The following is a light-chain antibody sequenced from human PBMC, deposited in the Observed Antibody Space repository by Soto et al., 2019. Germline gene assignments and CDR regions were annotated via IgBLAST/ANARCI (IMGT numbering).Light chain of an antibody. Sequence: DIQMTQSPSSVSASVGDRVAITCRASQDIKRWLAWYQQKPGKAPELLIHDASSLQSGVPSRFSGSGSGTDFTLTISSLQPEDFATYYCQQSYSTPYTFGQGTKLEIK. V-gene: IGKV1-12*01. CDR3: QQSYSTPYT. CDR2: DAS. CDR1: QDIKRW. J-gene: IGKJ2*01.